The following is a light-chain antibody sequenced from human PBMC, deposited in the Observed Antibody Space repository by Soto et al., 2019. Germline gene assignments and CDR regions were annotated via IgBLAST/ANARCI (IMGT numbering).Light chain of an antibody. V-gene: IGLV1-40*01. CDR1: SSNIGAGYD. CDR3: QSYDSSLSGSGV. J-gene: IGLJ3*02. CDR2: ANN. Sequence: QLVLTQPPSVSGAPGQTVTISCSGSSSNIGAGYDVHWYQQLPGTAPKLLISANNIRPSGVPDRFSGSKSGTSASLAITGLQAEDEADYYCQSYDSSLSGSGVFGGGTKVTVL.